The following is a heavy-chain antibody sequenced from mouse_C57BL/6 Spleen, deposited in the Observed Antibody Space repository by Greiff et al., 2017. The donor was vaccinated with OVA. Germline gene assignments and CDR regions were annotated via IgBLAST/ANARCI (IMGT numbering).Heavy chain of an antibody. J-gene: IGHJ1*03. Sequence: QVQLQQSGAELVRPGSSVKLSCKASGYTFTSYWMDWVKQRPGQGLEWIGNIYPSDSETHYNQKFKDKATLTVDKSSSTAYMQLSSLTSEDSAVYYCARGEDGYYVPWYFDVWGTGTTVTVSS. CDR2: IYPSDSET. CDR3: ARGEDGYYVPWYFDV. CDR1: GYTFTSYW. V-gene: IGHV1-61*01. D-gene: IGHD2-3*01.